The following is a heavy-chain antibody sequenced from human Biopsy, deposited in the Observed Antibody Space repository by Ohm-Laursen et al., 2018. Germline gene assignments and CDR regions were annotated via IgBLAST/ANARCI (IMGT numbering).Heavy chain of an antibody. D-gene: IGHD6-19*01. J-gene: IGHJ5*02. Sequence: TQTLTLTCTVSGFSLSDGRVGVSWIRQPPGKALEWLALIFPSDEKSYRTSLKNRLTISKDTSKSQVILIMTNMDPLDTGTYYCARMSGQWLVQNRNYFDPWGQGTLVTVSS. CDR3: ARMSGQWLVQNRNYFDP. CDR1: GFSLSDGRVG. V-gene: IGHV2-26*01. CDR2: IFPSDEK.